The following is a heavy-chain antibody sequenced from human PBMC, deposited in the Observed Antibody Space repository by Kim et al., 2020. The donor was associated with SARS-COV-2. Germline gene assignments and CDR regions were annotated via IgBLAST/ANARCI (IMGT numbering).Heavy chain of an antibody. CDR3: ARVGAAAAPNDH. D-gene: IGHD6-13*01. J-gene: IGHJ4*02. V-gene: IGHV3-74*01. CDR1: GFTFSSYW. Sequence: GGSLRLSCAASGFTFSSYWMHWVRQAPGKGLVWVSRIKSDGSTTSYADSVKGRFTISRDNAKNTLYLQMNSLRAEDTAVYYCARVGAAAAPNDHWGQGTLVTVSS. CDR2: IKSDGSTT.